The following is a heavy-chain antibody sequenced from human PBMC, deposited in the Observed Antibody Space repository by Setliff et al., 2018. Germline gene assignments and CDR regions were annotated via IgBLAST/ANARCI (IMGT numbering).Heavy chain of an antibody. CDR1: GYSISSSSYY. V-gene: IGHV4-39*07. Sequence: SETLSLTCAVSGYSISSSSYYWGWIRQPPGEGLEWIGSIYYSGSTYYNPSLKSRVTISVDTSKNQFSLKLSSVTAADTAVYYCARGKGSWVLLRWFDPWGQGTLVTVSS. D-gene: IGHD3-10*01. J-gene: IGHJ5*02. CDR3: ARGKGSWVLLRWFDP. CDR2: IYYSGST.